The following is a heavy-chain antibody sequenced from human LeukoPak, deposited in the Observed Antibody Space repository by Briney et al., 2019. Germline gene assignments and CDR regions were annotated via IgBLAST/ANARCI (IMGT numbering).Heavy chain of an antibody. CDR3: ERHVVAVGFDY. CDR2: ITSSSSYI. V-gene: IGHV3-21*01. D-gene: IGHD3-22*01. J-gene: IGHJ4*02. Sequence: PGGSLRLSCAASGFTFSSYTMNWVRQAPGKGLEWVSSITSSSSYIYYADSVKGRFTISRDNAKNSLYLQMNSLRAEDTAVYYCERHVVAVGFDYWGQGTLVTVSS. CDR1: GFTFSSYT.